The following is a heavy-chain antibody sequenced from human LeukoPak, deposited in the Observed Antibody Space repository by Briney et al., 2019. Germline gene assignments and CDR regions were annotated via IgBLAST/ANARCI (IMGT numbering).Heavy chain of an antibody. J-gene: IGHJ3*02. CDR3: ARPTYYDILTGYYIGAFDI. V-gene: IGHV5-51*01. CDR1: GYSFTSYW. D-gene: IGHD3-9*01. Sequence: GESLKISCKGSGYSFTSYWIGWVRQMPGKGLEWMGIIYPGDSDTRYSPSFQGQVTISADKSISTAYLQWSSLNASDTAMYYCARPTYYDILTGYYIGAFDIWGQGTMVTVSS. CDR2: IYPGDSDT.